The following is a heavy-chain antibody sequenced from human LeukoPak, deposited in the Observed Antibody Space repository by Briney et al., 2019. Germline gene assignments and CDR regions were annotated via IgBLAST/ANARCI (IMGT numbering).Heavy chain of an antibody. Sequence: SGGSLRLSCAASGITSSSYEMNWVRQAPGKGLEWVSYISNRGSTIYYADSVKGRFTISRDNAKNSMYLQMNSLRAEDTAVYYCARLHYSSSWIGAYWGQGTLVTVSS. CDR3: ARLHYSSSWIGAY. V-gene: IGHV3-48*03. CDR1: GITSSSYE. J-gene: IGHJ4*02. CDR2: ISNRGSTI. D-gene: IGHD6-13*01.